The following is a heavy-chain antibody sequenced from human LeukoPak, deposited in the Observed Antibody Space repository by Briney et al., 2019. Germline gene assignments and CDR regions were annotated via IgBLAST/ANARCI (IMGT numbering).Heavy chain of an antibody. V-gene: IGHV4-59*01. CDR1: GGSISSYY. D-gene: IGHD3-10*01. CDR2: IYYSGST. CDR3: ARLSSGSSPWYYFDY. J-gene: IGHJ4*02. Sequence: SETLSLTCTVSGGSISSYYWSWIRQPPGKGLEWIGYIYYSGSTNYNPSLKSRVTISVDTSKNQFSLKLSSVTAADTAVYYCARLSSGSSPWYYFDYWGQGTLVTVSS.